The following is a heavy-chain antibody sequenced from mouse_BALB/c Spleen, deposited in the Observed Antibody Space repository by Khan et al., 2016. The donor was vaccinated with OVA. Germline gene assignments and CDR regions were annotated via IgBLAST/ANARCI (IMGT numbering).Heavy chain of an antibody. CDR3: ARKDYYDYDPFPY. Sequence: EVKLEESGPGLVKPSQSLSLTCTVTGYSITSEYTWNWIRQFPGNKLEWMGFISYSGNTRYKPSLKSRISITRDTSKNQFFLQLNSVTSEDTATYYCARKDYYDYDPFPYWGQGTLVTVSA. CDR2: ISYSGNT. V-gene: IGHV3-2*02. J-gene: IGHJ3*01. CDR1: GYSITSEYT. D-gene: IGHD2-4*01.